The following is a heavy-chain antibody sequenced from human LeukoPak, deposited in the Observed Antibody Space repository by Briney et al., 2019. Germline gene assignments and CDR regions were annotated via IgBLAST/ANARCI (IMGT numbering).Heavy chain of an antibody. CDR3: AKHLYSGYDSNFDY. CDR1: GYSFTKYW. CDR2: IYPGDSDT. D-gene: IGHD5-12*01. J-gene: IGHJ4*02. V-gene: IGHV5-51*01. Sequence: GESLKISCKGSGYSFTKYWIGWLRQMPGKGLDWMGIIYPGDSDTRYSPSFQGQVTISADKSISTAYLQWSSLKASDTAMYYCAKHLYSGYDSNFDYWGQGTLVTVSS.